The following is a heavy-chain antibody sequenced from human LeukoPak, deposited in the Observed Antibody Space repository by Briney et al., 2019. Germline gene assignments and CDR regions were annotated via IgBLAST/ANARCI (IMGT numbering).Heavy chain of an antibody. CDR2: ISGSGGST. CDR1: GFTFSSYA. V-gene: IGHV3-23*01. J-gene: IGHJ3*02. Sequence: GGSLGLSCAASGFTFSSYAMSWVRQAPGKGLEWVSAISGSGGSTYYADSVKGRFTISRDNSKNTLYLQMNSLRAEDTAVYYCARKRMDSDAFDIWGQGTMVTVSS. CDR3: ARKRMDSDAFDI. D-gene: IGHD3/OR15-3a*01.